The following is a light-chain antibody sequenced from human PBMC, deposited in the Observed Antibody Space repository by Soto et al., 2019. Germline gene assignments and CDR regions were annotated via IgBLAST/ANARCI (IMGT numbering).Light chain of an antibody. CDR3: MQGVETPFT. CDR1: ESLLFTNGYNY. V-gene: IGKV2-28*01. J-gene: IGKJ3*01. Sequence: DIVMTQSPLSLPVTPGEAASISCRSSESLLFTNGYNYLDWYVQKPGQSPQLLIYLGSHRAPGVPDRLSVSGSGTDFTLKISRVEAEDVGFYYCMQGVETPFTFGPGTKVDIK. CDR2: LGS.